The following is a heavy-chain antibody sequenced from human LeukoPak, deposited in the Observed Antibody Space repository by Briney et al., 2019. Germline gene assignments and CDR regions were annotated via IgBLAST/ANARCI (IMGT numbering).Heavy chain of an antibody. Sequence: GGSLRLSCAASGFTFSSYAMSWVRQAPGKGLEWVSAISGSGGSTYYADSVKGRFTISRDNSKNTLYLQMNSLRAEDTAVYYCAKDDSWGIAAAGTPIDDYWGQGTLVTVSS. J-gene: IGHJ4*02. D-gene: IGHD6-13*01. V-gene: IGHV3-23*01. CDR2: ISGSGGST. CDR1: GFTFSSYA. CDR3: AKDDSWGIAAAGTPIDDY.